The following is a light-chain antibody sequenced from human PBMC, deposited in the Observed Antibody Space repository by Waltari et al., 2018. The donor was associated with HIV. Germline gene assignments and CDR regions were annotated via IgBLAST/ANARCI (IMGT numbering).Light chain of an antibody. Sequence: QLVLTPSPSASASLGASVKLTCTLTSGHTSNAIAWHQQQPEKGPRFLLKINTDGSHDRGDGIPDRLSGSSSGAERYLTNSSLQSEDEADYYCQAWGAGIRVFGGGTKLTVL. CDR2: INTDGSH. CDR1: SGHTSNA. V-gene: IGLV4-69*01. CDR3: QAWGAGIRV. J-gene: IGLJ3*02.